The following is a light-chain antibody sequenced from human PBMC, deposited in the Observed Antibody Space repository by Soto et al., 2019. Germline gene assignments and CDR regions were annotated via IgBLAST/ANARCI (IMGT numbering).Light chain of an antibody. CDR1: SSNIGNNA. CDR3: AAWDDSLNGVV. CDR2: YDD. V-gene: IGLV1-36*01. J-gene: IGLJ2*01. Sequence: QSVLTQPPSVSEAPRQRVTISCSGSSSNIGNNAVNWYQQLPGKAPTLLIYYDDLLPSWVSDRFSGSKSGTSASLAISGVQSEDEADDYCAAWDDSLNGVVFGGGTKLTVL.